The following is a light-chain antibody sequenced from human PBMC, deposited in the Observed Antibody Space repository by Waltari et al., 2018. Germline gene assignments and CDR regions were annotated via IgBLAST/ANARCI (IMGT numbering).Light chain of an antibody. J-gene: IGKJ1*01. Sequence: DIFLTQSPGTLSLSPGEGATFSCRASQSISRFLAWYQQKPGQAPRLPIYDASTRATGIPDRFSGSGSGTDFSLTISRLEPEDFAVYYCQKYGTLPATFGQGTKVEIK. CDR2: DAS. V-gene: IGKV3-20*01. CDR1: QSISRF. CDR3: QKYGTLPAT.